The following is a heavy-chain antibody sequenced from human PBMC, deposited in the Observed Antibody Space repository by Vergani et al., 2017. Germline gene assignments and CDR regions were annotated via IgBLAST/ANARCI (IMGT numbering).Heavy chain of an antibody. V-gene: IGHV4-31*03. J-gene: IGHJ2*01. D-gene: IGHD6-13*01. CDR1: GGSISSGGYY. Sequence: QVQLQESGPGLVKPSQTLSLTCTVSGGSISSGGYYWSWIRPHPGKGLEWIGYIYYSGSTYYNPSLKRRVTISVDTSKNQFSLKLSSVTAADTAVYYCARNSRRGYWYFDLWGRGTLVTVSS. CDR2: IYYSGST. CDR3: ARNSRRGYWYFDL.